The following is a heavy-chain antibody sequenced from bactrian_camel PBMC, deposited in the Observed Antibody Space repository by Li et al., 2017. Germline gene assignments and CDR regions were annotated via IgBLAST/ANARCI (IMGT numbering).Heavy chain of an antibody. CDR3: ATSPPGSWYLGYNY. CDR2: ISGLGWA. D-gene: IGHD6*01. CDR1: GYIHSSYC. V-gene: IGHV3S53*01. Sequence: VQLVESGGGSVQAGGSLRLSCAASGYIHSSYCMGWFRQAPGKEREGVAAISGLGWASYADSVKGRFTLSRDNAKNTVYLQMNSLNSEDTALYYCATSPPGSWYLGYNYWGRGTQVTVS. J-gene: IGHJ4*01.